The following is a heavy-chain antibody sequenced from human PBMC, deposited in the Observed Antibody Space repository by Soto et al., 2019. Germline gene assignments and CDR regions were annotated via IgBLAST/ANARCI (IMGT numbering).Heavy chain of an antibody. CDR3: ARGFGTPSYYGMDV. CDR2: FYYSGST. Sequence: SETLSLPGTVSGGAISSYYWSWIRQPPGKGLEGIGDFYYSGSTNYNPSLKSRVTTSVDTSKNHFSLKLSSVTAADTAVYYCARGFGTPSYYGMDVWGQGTTVTVSS. CDR1: GGAISSYY. V-gene: IGHV4-59*01. J-gene: IGHJ6*02. D-gene: IGHD3-10*01.